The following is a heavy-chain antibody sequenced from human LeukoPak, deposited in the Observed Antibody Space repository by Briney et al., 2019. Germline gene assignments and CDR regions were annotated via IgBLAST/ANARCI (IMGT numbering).Heavy chain of an antibody. V-gene: IGHV4-59*01. CDR3: AGRLWRRDGYNLSAFDI. CDR1: GGSISSYY. CDR2: IYYSGGT. Sequence: SETLSLTCTVSGGSISSYYWNWIRQPPGKGLEWIGYIYYSGGTNYNPSLKSRVTISVDTSKNQFSLKLSSVTAADTAVYYCAGRLWRRDGYNLSAFDIWGQGTMVTVSS. J-gene: IGHJ3*02. D-gene: IGHD5-24*01.